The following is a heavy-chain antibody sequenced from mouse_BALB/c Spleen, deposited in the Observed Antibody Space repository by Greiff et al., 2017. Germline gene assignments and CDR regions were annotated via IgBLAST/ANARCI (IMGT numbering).Heavy chain of an antibody. V-gene: IGHV1S81*02. J-gene: IGHJ3*01. CDR3: ARSRDGYPWFAY. CDR1: GYTFTSYY. D-gene: IGHD2-3*01. CDR2: INPSNGGT. Sequence: QVQLQQSGAELVKPGASVKLSCKASGYTFTSYYMYWVKQRPGQGLEWIGEINPSNGGTNFNEKFKSKATLTVDKSSSTAYMQLSSLTSEDSAVYYCARSRDGYPWFAYWGQGTLVTVSA.